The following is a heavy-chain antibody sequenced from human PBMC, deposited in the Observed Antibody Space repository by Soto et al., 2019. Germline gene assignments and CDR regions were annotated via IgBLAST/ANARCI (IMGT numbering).Heavy chain of an antibody. D-gene: IGHD5-12*01. CDR1: GDSVSSNTAS. CDR3: AKGDNLGPKTGYAFDP. Sequence: SRTLSLTCAISGDSVSSNTASWNWIRQSPSRGLEWLGRTYFRSNWYNDDVFSVKSRIIINTDTSNNQFTLQLNSVTTEDTAVYFCAKGDNLGPKTGYAFDPWGQGIMVTVSS. V-gene: IGHV6-1*01. J-gene: IGHJ5*02. CDR2: TYFRSNWYN.